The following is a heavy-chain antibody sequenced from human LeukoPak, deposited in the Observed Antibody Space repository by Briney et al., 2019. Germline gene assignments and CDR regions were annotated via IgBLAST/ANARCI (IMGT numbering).Heavy chain of an antibody. CDR1: GFTFSSYA. CDR2: ISGSGGST. J-gene: IGHJ4*02. D-gene: IGHD6-19*01. Sequence: PGGSLRLSCAASGFTFSSYAMNWVRQAPGKGLEYVSGISGSGGSTYYADSVKGRSTISRDNSKNTLHLEMNSLRAEDTAVYYCAKGVAAGLDNWGQGTLVTVS. CDR3: AKGVAAGLDN. V-gene: IGHV3-23*01.